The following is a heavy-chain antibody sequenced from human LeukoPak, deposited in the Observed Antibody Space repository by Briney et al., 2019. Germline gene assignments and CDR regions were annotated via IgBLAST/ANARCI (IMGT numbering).Heavy chain of an antibody. CDR1: GYTFSAYY. V-gene: IGHV1-2*02. CDR2: MNPNSGGT. J-gene: IGHJ5*02. Sequence: ASVKVSCKASGYTFSAYYIHWVRQAPGQGLEWMGWMNPNSGGTYYAQNFQGRVTMTRDTSTSTAYMELRSLRSDDTAVYYCARDNRLWFGELLYNWFDPWGQGTLVTVSS. D-gene: IGHD3-10*01. CDR3: ARDNRLWFGELLYNWFDP.